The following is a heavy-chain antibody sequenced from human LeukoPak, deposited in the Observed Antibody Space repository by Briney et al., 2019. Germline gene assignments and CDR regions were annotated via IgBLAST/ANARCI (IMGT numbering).Heavy chain of an antibody. D-gene: IGHD2-15*01. CDR2: ISSTSSTI. V-gene: IGHV3-48*04. J-gene: IGHJ4*02. CDR3: ARERGPVDY. Sequence: GGSLRLSCAGYGFTLSNYWMNWVRQAPGKGLEWVSYISSTSSTIYYADSVKGRFTISRDNAKNSLFLQMNSLRAEDTAVYYCARERGPVDYWGQGTLVTVSS. CDR1: GFTLSNYW.